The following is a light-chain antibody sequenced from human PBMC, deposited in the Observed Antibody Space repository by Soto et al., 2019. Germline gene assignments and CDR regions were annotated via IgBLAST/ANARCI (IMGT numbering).Light chain of an antibody. Sequence: QSVLTQPPSASGSPGQSVTISCTATSSDVGYYNSVCWHQQHPGKAPKLMIYEVNKRATGVPDRFSGSKSGNTASLTVSGLHAEDEADYYCSSYAGSYNFVFGTGTKLTVL. CDR2: EVN. CDR3: SSYAGSYNFV. J-gene: IGLJ1*01. CDR1: SSDVGYYNS. V-gene: IGLV2-8*01.